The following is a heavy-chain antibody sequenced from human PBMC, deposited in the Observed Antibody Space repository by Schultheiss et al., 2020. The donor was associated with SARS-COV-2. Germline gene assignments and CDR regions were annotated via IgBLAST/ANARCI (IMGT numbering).Heavy chain of an antibody. Sequence: SETLSLTCTVSGGSISSYYWSWIRQPPVKGLEWIGYIYYSGSTYYNPSLKSRVTISVDTSKNQFSLKLSSVTAADTAVYYCTRGVLGFDYWGQGTLVTVSS. D-gene: IGHD3-10*01. V-gene: IGHV4-59*01. CDR3: TRGVLGFDY. CDR1: GGSISSYY. CDR2: IYYSGST. J-gene: IGHJ4*02.